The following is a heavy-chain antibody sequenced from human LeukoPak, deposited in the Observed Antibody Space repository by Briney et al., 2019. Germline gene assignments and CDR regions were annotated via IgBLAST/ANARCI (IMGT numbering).Heavy chain of an antibody. CDR3: ARDER. D-gene: IGHD5-24*01. J-gene: IGHJ4*02. V-gene: IGHV3-7*01. CDR2: INQDGSEK. Sequence: PGGSLRLSCVVSRLTINKSWMSWVRQAPGKGLEWVANINQDGSEKNYVESVKGRFTISRDNAKGSLYLQLNSLRVEDTAVYYCARDERWGQGTLVTVSS. CDR1: RLTINKSW.